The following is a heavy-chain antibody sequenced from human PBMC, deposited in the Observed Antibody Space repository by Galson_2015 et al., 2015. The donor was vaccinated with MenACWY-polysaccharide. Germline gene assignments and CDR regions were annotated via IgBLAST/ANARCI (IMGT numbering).Heavy chain of an antibody. CDR1: GGSISGYY. CDR2: VYAGVST. D-gene: IGHD6-13*01. J-gene: IGHJ4*02. V-gene: IGHV4-4*07. CDR3: ARDTTGIAASAVY. Sequence: ETLSLTCSISGGSISGYYWSWIRPPAGKGLEWIGRVYAGVSTTYNPSLKSRVTISIDTSKNQFSLKLTSVTAADTAVYFCARDTTGIAASAVYWGQGTLVTVSS.